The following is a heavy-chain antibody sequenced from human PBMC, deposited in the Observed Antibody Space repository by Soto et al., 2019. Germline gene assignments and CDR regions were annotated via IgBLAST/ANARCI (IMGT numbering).Heavy chain of an antibody. V-gene: IGHV1-46*01. CDR3: ARSLWFGRNWFDP. CDR2: TKPSGGST. D-gene: IGHD3-10*01. Sequence: QVQLVQSGAEVKKPGASVKVSCKASGYTFTSYYMHWVRQAPGQGLEWLGITKPSGGSTSYAQKFLGRVTRTRDTSTSTVYMELSSLRSEDTAVYYCARSLWFGRNWFDPWGQGTLVTVAS. J-gene: IGHJ5*02. CDR1: GYTFTSYY.